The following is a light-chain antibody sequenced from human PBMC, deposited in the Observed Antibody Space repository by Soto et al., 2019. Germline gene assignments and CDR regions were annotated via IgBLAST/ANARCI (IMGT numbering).Light chain of an antibody. J-gene: IGLJ1*01. CDR3: QSYASSLSGSV. Sequence: QSVLTQPPSVSGAPGQRVTISCTGSSSNIGAGYDVHWYQQLPGTAPKLLIYGNSNRPSGVPDRFSGSKSGTSASLAITGLQAEDEADYDCQSYASSLSGSVFGTGTKVTVL. CDR2: GNS. V-gene: IGLV1-40*01. CDR1: SSNIGAGYD.